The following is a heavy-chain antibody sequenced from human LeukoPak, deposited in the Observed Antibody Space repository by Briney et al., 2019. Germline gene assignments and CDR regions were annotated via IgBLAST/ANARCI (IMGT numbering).Heavy chain of an antibody. CDR2: IYPGDSDT. V-gene: IGHV5-51*01. D-gene: IGHD6-13*01. CDR1: GYSFTSYW. CDR3: ARKPIIAAAGTDDAFDI. Sequence: GESLKIPCKGSGYSFTSYWIGWVRQMPGKGLEWMGVIYPGDSDTRYSPSFQGQVTISADKSISTAYLQWSSLKASDTAMYYCARKPIIAAAGTDDAFDIWGQGTMVTVSS. J-gene: IGHJ3*02.